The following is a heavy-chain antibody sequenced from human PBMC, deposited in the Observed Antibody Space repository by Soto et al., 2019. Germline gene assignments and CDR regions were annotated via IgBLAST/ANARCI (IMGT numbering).Heavy chain of an antibody. D-gene: IGHD1-26*01. J-gene: IGHJ4*02. V-gene: IGHV4-39*01. Sequence: SETLSLTCTVSGDSISSRSYYWGWIRQPQGKGLEWIASIYYGGSSYYNPSLKSRVTISVDTSNNKFSLTLSSVTAADTSVYYCVRHLGAGFFGDSGPDYWGQGILVTVSS. CDR1: GDSISSRSYY. CDR2: IYYGGSS. CDR3: VRHLGAGFFGDSGPDY.